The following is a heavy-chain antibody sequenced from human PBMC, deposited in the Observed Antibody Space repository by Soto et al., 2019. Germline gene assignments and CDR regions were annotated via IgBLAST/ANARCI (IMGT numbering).Heavy chain of an antibody. V-gene: IGHV3-13*01. J-gene: IGHJ6*02. CDR2: IGTAGDT. Sequence: GGSLRLSCEASGFTFKNYDMHWVRQSSGKDLEWVAAIGTAGDTYYPGSVKGRFTISREDGKGSLYLQMNSLTVDDTAVYYCARASGWRRSKSPFYAMNVWGQGTTVTVSS. CDR3: ARASGWRRSKSPFYAMNV. D-gene: IGHD3-10*01. CDR1: GFTFKNYD.